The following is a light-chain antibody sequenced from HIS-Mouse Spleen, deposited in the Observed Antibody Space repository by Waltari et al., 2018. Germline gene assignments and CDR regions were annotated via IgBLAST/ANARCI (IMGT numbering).Light chain of an antibody. V-gene: IGLV2-14*03. CDR2: DVS. CDR3: SSYTSSSFNVV. Sequence: QSALTQPASLSGSPGQSITISCTGTSSDVGGYNYVSCYQQHPGKAPKLMIYDVSNRPSGVSNPFSGSKSGNTASLTISGLQAEDEADYYCSSYTSSSFNVVFGGGTKLTVL. J-gene: IGLJ2*01. CDR1: SSDVGGYNY.